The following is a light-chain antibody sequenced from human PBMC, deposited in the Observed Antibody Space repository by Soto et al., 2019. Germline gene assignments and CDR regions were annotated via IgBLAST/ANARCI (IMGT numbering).Light chain of an antibody. Sequence: QSALTQPASVSGSPGQSITISCTGTSSNIGGSNSVSWYQQHPGKAPKLLIYDVSNWPSGVSNRFSGSKSGNTASLTISGLQDDDEADYYCSPYTSVTLTPVVFGGGTKLTVL. CDR3: SPYTSVTLTPVV. CDR2: DVS. V-gene: IGLV2-14*01. CDR1: SSNIGGSNS. J-gene: IGLJ2*01.